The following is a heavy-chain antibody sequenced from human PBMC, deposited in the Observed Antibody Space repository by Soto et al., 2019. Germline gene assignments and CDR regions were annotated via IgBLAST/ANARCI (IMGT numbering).Heavy chain of an antibody. D-gene: IGHD6-19*01. CDR3: AKDISSGWYGDFQH. Sequence: PGGSLILSCAASGFTFDDYAMHWVRQAPGKGLEWVSGISWNSGSIGYADSVKGRFTISRDNAKNSLYLQMNSLRAEDTALYYCAKDISSGWYGDFQHWGQGTLVTVSS. CDR2: ISWNSGSI. J-gene: IGHJ1*01. V-gene: IGHV3-9*01. CDR1: GFTFDDYA.